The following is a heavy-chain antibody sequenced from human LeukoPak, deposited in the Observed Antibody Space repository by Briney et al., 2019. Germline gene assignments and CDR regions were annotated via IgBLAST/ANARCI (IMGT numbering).Heavy chain of an antibody. CDR1: GYTFTSYD. J-gene: IGHJ5*02. Sequence: ASVKVSCKASGYTFTSYDINWVRQATGQGLEWMGWMNPNSGNAGYAEKFQGRVTMTRNTSISTAYMELSSLRSEDTAVYYCARGSRQWLAQGGFDPWGQGTLVTVSS. CDR2: MNPNSGNA. CDR3: ARGSRQWLAQGGFDP. D-gene: IGHD6-19*01. V-gene: IGHV1-8*01.